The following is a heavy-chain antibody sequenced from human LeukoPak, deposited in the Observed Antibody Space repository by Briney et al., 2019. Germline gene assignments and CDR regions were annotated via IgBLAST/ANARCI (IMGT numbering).Heavy chain of an antibody. V-gene: IGHV3-23*01. CDR2: ITSGGNR. CDR3: AKGDYGDCY. J-gene: IGHJ4*02. Sequence: GGSLRLSCAASGFIFSSYAMAWVRQAPGKGLEWVSSITSGGNRYYADSVKGRFTISRDNSKNTVYMQMTSLRAEDTALYYCAKGDYGDCYWGQGTLATVSS. D-gene: IGHD4-17*01. CDR1: GFIFSSYA.